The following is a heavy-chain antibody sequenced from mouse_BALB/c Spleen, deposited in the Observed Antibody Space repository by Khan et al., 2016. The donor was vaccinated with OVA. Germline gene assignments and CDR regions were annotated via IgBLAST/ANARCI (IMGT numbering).Heavy chain of an antibody. J-gene: IGHJ3*01. D-gene: IGHD3-2*01. CDR3: AGKQTARATLRFAY. CDR2: ISSSGTYT. V-gene: IGHV5-9*02. Sequence: EVELVEPGGGLVKPGGSLKLSCAASGFAFSTYDMSWVRQTPEKRLEWVATISSSGTYTYYSVSVKGRFTISRDNARNTLYLQMSSLRTEDTALYYCAGKQTARATLRFAYWGQGTLVTVSA. CDR1: GFAFSTYD.